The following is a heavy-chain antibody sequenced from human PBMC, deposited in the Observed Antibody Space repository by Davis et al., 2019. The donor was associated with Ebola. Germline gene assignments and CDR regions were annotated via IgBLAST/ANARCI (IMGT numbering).Heavy chain of an antibody. CDR3: ARDLRAG. CDR2: IKQDGSEK. Sequence: GESLKISCAASGFTFSSYWMTWVRQVPGKGLEWVANIKQDGSEKYYVDSVKGRFTISRDNAKNSLYLQMNSLRAEDTAVYYCARDLRAGWGQGTLVTVSS. V-gene: IGHV3-7*01. CDR1: GFTFSSYW. J-gene: IGHJ4*02.